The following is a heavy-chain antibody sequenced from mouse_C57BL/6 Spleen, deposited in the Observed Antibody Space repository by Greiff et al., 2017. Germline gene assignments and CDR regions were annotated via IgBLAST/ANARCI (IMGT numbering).Heavy chain of an antibody. CDR1: GYTFTNYW. CDR3: VKYYGSEGNYMDY. Sequence: VQLQQSGAELVRPGTSVTMSCKASGYTFTNYWIGWAKQRPGHGLEWIGDIYPGGGYTNYKEKFKGKATLTADKSSSTAYMQFSSLTSEDAAIYYCVKYYGSEGNYMDYWGQGTTLTVSS. D-gene: IGHD1-1*01. J-gene: IGHJ2*01. CDR2: IYPGGGYT. V-gene: IGHV1-63*01.